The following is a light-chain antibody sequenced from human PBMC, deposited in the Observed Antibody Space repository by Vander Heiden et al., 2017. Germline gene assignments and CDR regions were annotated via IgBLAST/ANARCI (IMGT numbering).Light chain of an antibody. CDR1: QSITTW. V-gene: IGKV1-5*01. Sequence: DIQMTQSPSTLSASVVARVPIPSRASQSITTWLAWYQQKPGKAPKLLIYDASNLQSGVPSRFSGSGSGTDFSLTISSLQPDDFATYYCQQYSIDSPTFGQGTKVEI. CDR2: DAS. CDR3: QQYSIDSPT. J-gene: IGKJ1*01.